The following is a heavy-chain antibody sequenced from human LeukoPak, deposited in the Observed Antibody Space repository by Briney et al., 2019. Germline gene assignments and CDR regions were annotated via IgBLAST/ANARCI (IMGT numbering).Heavy chain of an antibody. CDR3: ARGGDYGPPPARDAFDI. J-gene: IGHJ3*02. V-gene: IGHV4-59*01. D-gene: IGHD4/OR15-4a*01. CDR2: IYYSGST. CDR1: GGSISSYY. Sequence: SETLSLTCTVSGGSISSYYWSWIRQPPGKGLEWIGYIYYSGSTNYNPSLKSRVTISVDTSKNQFSLKPSSVTAADTAVYYCARGGDYGPPPARDAFDIWGQGTMVTVSS.